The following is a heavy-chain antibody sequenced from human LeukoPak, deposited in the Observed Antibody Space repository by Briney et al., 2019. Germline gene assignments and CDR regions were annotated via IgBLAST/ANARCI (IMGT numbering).Heavy chain of an antibody. V-gene: IGHV3-30*04. CDR2: ISYDGSQY. CDR3: ARDAYLRGVPDGFFDY. CDR1: GFTFSSYA. D-gene: IGHD3-10*02. Sequence: GGSLRLSCAASGFTFSSYAFHWVRQAPGKGLEWVAVISYDGSQYYYGDSVKGRFTISRDNSRNTLDLQLNSLTADDTAVYYCARDAYLRGVPDGFFDYWGQGALVTVSS. J-gene: IGHJ4*02.